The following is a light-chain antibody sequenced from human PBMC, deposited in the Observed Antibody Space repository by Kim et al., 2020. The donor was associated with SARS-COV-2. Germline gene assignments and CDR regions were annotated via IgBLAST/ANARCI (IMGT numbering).Light chain of an antibody. CDR2: ENS. J-gene: IGLJ2*01. V-gene: IGLV3-1*01. CDR1: RLGDMY. CDR3: QAWDRKTAG. Sequence: SYELTQPPSASVSPGQAATITCSGDRLGDMYVAWYQQKPGQSPVLVIYENSRRPSGIPERSSGSNSGTTATLTISGTQPMDEAAYYCQAWDRKTAGFGGGTQLTVL.